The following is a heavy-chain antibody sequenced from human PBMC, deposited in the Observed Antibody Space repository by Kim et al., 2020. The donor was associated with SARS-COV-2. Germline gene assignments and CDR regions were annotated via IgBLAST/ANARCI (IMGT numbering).Heavy chain of an antibody. CDR1: GGSFSGYY. V-gene: IGHV4-34*01. Sequence: SETLSLTCAVYGGSFSGYYWSWIRQPPGKGLEWIGEINHSGSTNYNPSLKSRVTISVDTSKNQFSLKLSSVTAADTAVYYCARGVGRWLRRYFDYWGQGT. J-gene: IGHJ4*02. CDR2: INHSGST. D-gene: IGHD5-12*01. CDR3: ARGVGRWLRRYFDY.